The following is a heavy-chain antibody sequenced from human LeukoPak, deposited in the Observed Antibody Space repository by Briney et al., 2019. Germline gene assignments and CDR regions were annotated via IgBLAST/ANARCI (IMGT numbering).Heavy chain of an antibody. J-gene: IGHJ4*02. V-gene: IGHV3-23*01. D-gene: IGHD6-19*01. Sequence: GGSLRLSCAASGFTFSNAWMSWVRQAPGKGPEWVSTITGNDLSTYYADSVRGRFTISRDNSKNTMYPQMNSLRDGDTATYYCARSRYASGRGAFEYWGRGTPVTVSS. CDR3: ARSRYASGRGAFEY. CDR2: ITGNDLST. CDR1: GFTFSNAW.